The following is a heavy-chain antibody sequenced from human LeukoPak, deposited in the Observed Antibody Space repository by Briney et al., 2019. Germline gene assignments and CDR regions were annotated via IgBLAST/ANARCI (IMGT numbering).Heavy chain of an antibody. CDR1: EFTFSNYE. J-gene: IGHJ6*04. CDR3: VLGGLYVVVTVEKYDYGMDV. CDR2: ISSSGNTK. V-gene: IGHV3-48*03. Sequence: PGGSLRLSCAAPEFTFSNYEMKWVRQAPGKGLEWVAYISSSGNTKYYADSVRGRFTISRDNAKNSLYLQMNSLRAEDTAVYYCVLGGLYVVVTVEKYDYGMDVWGKGTTVTVSS. D-gene: IGHD2-21*02.